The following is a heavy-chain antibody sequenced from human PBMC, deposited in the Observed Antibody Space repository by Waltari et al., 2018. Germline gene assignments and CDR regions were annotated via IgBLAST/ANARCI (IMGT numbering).Heavy chain of an antibody. CDR1: GGSVSSGTYY. V-gene: IGHV4-61*01. J-gene: IGHJ3*02. Sequence: QVQLQESGPGLVKPSETLSLTCTVSGGSVSSGTYYWSWIRQPPGKGREWIGYVSYSGSTNSIPALRSRVTISRDTSKNQFSLNLNSVTAADTAVYYCARGTVFGVIILAFDMWGQGTVVTVSS. CDR2: VSYSGST. CDR3: ARGTVFGVIILAFDM. D-gene: IGHD3-3*01.